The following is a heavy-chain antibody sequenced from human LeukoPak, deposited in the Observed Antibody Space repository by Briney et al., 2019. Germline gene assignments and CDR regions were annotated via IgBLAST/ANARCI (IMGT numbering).Heavy chain of an antibody. CDR3: ARGSPSVNDAFDI. Sequence: SETLSLTCTVSGGSISSGGYYWSWIRQHPGKGLEWIGYIYYSGSTYYNPSLKSRVTISVDTSKNQFSLKLSSVTAADTAVYYCARGSPSVNDAFDIWGQGTMVTVSS. J-gene: IGHJ3*02. CDR1: GGSISSGGYY. V-gene: IGHV4-31*03. CDR2: IYYSGST.